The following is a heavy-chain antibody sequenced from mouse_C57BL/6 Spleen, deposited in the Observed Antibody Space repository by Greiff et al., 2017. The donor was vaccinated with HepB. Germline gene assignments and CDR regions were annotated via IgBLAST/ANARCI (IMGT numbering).Heavy chain of an antibody. CDR3: TRGRYYGSYWYFDV. D-gene: IGHD1-1*01. V-gene: IGHV1-15*01. J-gene: IGHJ1*03. CDR2: IDPETGGT. Sequence: SGAELVRPGASVTLSCKASGYTFTDYEMHWVKQTPVHGLEWIGAIDPETGGTAYNQKFKGKAILTADKSSSTAYMELRSLTSEDSAVYYCTRGRYYGSYWYFDVWGTGTTVTVSS. CDR1: GYTFTDYE.